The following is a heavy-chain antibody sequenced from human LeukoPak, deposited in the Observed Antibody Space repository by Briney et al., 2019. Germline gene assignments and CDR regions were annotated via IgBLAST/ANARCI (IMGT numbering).Heavy chain of an antibody. D-gene: IGHD3-9*01. CDR3: ARGTYDYDILTGYPTPLYYFDY. J-gene: IGHJ4*02. V-gene: IGHV3-48*03. Sequence: PGGSLRLSCAASGFTFSSYEMNWVRQAPGKGLEWVSYISSSGSTIYYADSVKGRFTISRDNAKNSLYLQMNSLRAEDTAVYYCARGTYDYDILTGYPTPLYYFDYWGQGTLVTVSS. CDR1: GFTFSSYE. CDR2: ISSSGSTI.